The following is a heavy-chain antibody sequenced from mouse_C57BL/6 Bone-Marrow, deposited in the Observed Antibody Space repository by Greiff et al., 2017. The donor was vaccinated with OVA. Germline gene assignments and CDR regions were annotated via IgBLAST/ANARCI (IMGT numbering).Heavy chain of an antibody. CDR1: GYTFTSYW. D-gene: IGHD2-1*01. V-gene: IGHV1-50*01. Sequence: VQLQQPGAELVKPGASVKLSCKASGYTFTSYWMQWVKQRPGQGLEWIGEIDPSDSYTNYNQKFKGKATLTVDTSSSTAYMQLSSLTSEDSAVYYCARSPLYGNYEAMDYWGQGTSVTVSS. J-gene: IGHJ4*01. CDR2: IDPSDSYT. CDR3: ARSPLYGNYEAMDY.